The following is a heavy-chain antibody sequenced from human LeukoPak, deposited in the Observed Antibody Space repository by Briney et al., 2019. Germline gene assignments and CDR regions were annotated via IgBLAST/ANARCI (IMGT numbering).Heavy chain of an antibody. Sequence: SETLSLTCTVSGGSISSYYWSWIRQPPGKGLEWIGYIYYSGSTNYNPSLKSRVTISVDTSKNQFSLKLSSVTAADTAVYYCARHRRWRTDAFDIWGQGTMVTVSS. V-gene: IGHV4-59*08. CDR2: IYYSGST. D-gene: IGHD5-24*01. J-gene: IGHJ3*02. CDR3: ARHRRWRTDAFDI. CDR1: GGSISSYY.